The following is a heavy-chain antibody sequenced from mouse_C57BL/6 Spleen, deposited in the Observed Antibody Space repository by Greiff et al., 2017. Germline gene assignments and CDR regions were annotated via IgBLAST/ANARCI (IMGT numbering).Heavy chain of an antibody. CDR3: ARGTTVVARDGFAY. CDR2: IDPSDSET. D-gene: IGHD1-1*01. CDR1: GYTFTSYW. Sequence: VQLQQPGAELVRPGSSVKLSCKASGYTFTSYWMHWVKQRPIQGLEWIGNIDPSDSETHYNQKFKDKATFTVDKSSSTAYMQLSSLTSEDSAVYYCARGTTVVARDGFAYWGQGTLVTVSA. V-gene: IGHV1-52*01. J-gene: IGHJ3*01.